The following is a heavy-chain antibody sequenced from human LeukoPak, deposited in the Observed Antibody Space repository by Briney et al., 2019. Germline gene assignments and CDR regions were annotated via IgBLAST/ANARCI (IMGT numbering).Heavy chain of an antibody. CDR1: GFTFSSYE. CDR3: AKDLGNDYVWGSYRPG. CDR2: ISGSGGST. Sequence: PGGSLRLSCAASGFTFSSYEMNWVRQAPGKGLEWVSAISGSGGSTYYADSVKGRFTISRDNSKNTLYLQMNSLRAEDTAVYYCAKDLGNDYVWGSYRPGWGQGTLVTVSS. V-gene: IGHV3-23*01. D-gene: IGHD3-16*02. J-gene: IGHJ4*02.